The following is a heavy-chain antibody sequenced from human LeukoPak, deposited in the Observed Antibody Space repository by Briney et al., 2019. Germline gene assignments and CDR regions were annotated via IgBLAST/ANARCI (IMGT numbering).Heavy chain of an antibody. CDR2: IYYSGST. J-gene: IGHJ4*02. CDR3: ARHKDYTTSSGVDY. V-gene: IGHV4-30-4*01. Sequence: SQILSLTCTVSGGSISSGDYYWSWIRQPPGKGLEWIGYIYYSGSTYYNPSLKSRVTISVDTSKNQFSLKLSSVTAADTAVYYCARHKDYTTSSGVDYWGQGSLVSVSS. CDR1: GGSISSGDYY. D-gene: IGHD6-6*01.